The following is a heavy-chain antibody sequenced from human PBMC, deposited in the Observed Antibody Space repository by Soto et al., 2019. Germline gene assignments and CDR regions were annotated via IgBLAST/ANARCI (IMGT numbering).Heavy chain of an antibody. CDR3: ARGGLAGYSSPSYYYYGMDV. J-gene: IGHJ6*02. D-gene: IGHD6-6*01. CDR2: IYYSGST. CDR1: GGSISSYY. V-gene: IGHV4-59*01. Sequence: SETLSLTCTVSGGSISSYYWSWIRQPPGKGLEWIGYIYYSGSTNYIPSLKSRVTISVDTSKNQFSLKLSPVTAADTAVYYCARGGLAGYSSPSYYYYGMDVWGQGTTVTVSS.